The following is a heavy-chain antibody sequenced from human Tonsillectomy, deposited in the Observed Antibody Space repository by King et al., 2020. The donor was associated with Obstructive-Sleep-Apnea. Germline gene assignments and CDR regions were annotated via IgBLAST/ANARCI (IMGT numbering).Heavy chain of an antibody. CDR2: IDWADDK. J-gene: IGHJ3*02. Sequence: TLKESGPALVKSTQTLTLTCTFSGFSLTTRAMCVSWIRQPPGKALEWLALIDWADDKYYSTSLKTRLTISKDTPKNQVALTMTNLDPADTGTYYCARVVADGYDAFDIWAKGLWSPSPQ. V-gene: IGHV2-70*01. CDR3: ARVVADGYDAFDI. D-gene: IGHD2-2*03. CDR1: GFSLTTRAMC.